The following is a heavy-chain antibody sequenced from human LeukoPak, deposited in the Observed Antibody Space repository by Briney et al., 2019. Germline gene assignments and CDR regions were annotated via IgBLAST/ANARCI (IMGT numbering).Heavy chain of an antibody. CDR2: ISYSGST. D-gene: IGHD3-9*01. V-gene: IGHV4-59*08. Sequence: SETLSLTCTVSGASISSYYWSWIRQPPGKGLEWIGYISYSGSTNYNPSLKSRVTISADTSKNQVSLTLSSVTAADTAVYYCASGGPKTALRYFATAPFDYWGQGTLVTVSS. CDR1: GASISSYY. J-gene: IGHJ4*02. CDR3: ASGGPKTALRYFATAPFDY.